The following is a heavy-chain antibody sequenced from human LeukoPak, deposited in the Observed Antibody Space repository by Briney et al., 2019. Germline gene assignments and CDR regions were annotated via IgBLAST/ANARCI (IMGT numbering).Heavy chain of an antibody. J-gene: IGHJ4*02. CDR3: TRDLVGATSDF. Sequence: GGSLRLSCAGSGFTFSNSWMGWVRQAPGKGLEWVANVQHIGGETYYVDSVKGRFTISRDNAKNTVYLQMNSLKGEDTAVYYCTRDLVGATSDFWGQGTLVTVSS. D-gene: IGHD1-26*01. V-gene: IGHV3-7*01. CDR2: VQHIGGET. CDR1: GFTFSNSW.